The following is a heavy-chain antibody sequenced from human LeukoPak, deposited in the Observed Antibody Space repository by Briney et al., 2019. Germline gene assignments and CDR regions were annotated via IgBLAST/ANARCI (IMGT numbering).Heavy chain of an antibody. J-gene: IGHJ3*02. Sequence: ASVKVSCKASGFTFTRSAMQWVRQARGQRLEWIGWIVVGSGNTNYAQTFQERVTITRDMSTSTAYMELSSLRSEDTAVYYCAAADYYDSSGYYPYAFHIWGQGTMVTVYS. D-gene: IGHD3-22*01. CDR3: AAADYYDSSGYYPYAFHI. CDR2: IVVGSGNT. V-gene: IGHV1-58*02. CDR1: GFTFTRSA.